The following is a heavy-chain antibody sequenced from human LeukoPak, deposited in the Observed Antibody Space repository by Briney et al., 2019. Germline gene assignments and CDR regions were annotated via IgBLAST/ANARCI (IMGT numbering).Heavy chain of an antibody. CDR3: AKDLMGRQNWFDP. CDR1: GFTFSSYS. D-gene: IGHD3-10*01. J-gene: IGHJ5*02. CDR2: ISYDGSNK. V-gene: IGHV3-30*18. Sequence: PGGSLRLSCAASGFTFSSYSMHWVRQAPGKGLEWVAVISYDGSNKYYADSVKGRFTISRDNSKNTLYLQMNSLRAEDTAVYYCAKDLMGRQNWFDPWGQGTLVTVSS.